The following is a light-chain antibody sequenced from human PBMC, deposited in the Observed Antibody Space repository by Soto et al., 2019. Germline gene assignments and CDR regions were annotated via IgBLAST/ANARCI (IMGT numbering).Light chain of an antibody. CDR1: QSVSSSY. V-gene: IGKV3-20*01. Sequence: EIVLTQSPGTLSLSPGERATLSCRASQSVSSSYLAWYQQRPGQAPRLLIHGASSRATGIPDRFSGSGSGTDVTLTISRLEPEDCAVYYCQQYGGSQKWTFGQGTKVELK. J-gene: IGKJ1*01. CDR2: GAS. CDR3: QQYGGSQKWT.